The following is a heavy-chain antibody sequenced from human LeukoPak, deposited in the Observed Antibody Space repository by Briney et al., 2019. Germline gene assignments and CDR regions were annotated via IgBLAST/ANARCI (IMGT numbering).Heavy chain of an antibody. J-gene: IGHJ6*02. CDR3: ARDGGGYCSGGSCYSTFNYYYGMDV. CDR1: GFTFSSYS. CDR2: ISSSSSYI. V-gene: IGHV3-21*01. Sequence: GGSLRLSCAASGFTFSSYSMNWVRQAPGKGLEWVSSISSSSSYIYYADSVKGRFTISRDNAKNSLYLQMNSLRAEDTAVYYCARDGGGYCSGGSCYSTFNYYYGMDVWGQGTTVAVSS. D-gene: IGHD2-15*01.